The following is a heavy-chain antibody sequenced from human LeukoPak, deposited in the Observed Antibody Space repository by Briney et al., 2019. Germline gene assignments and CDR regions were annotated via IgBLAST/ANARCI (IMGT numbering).Heavy chain of an antibody. CDR3: ARVPHWLLLQYFDY. V-gene: IGHV1-18*01. Sequence: ASVTVSCKASGYTFTSYGISWVRQAPGQGLEWMGWISAYNGNTNYAQKLQGRVTMTTDTSTSTAYMELRSLRSDDTAVYYCARVPHWLLLQYFDYWGQGTLVTVSS. J-gene: IGHJ4*02. CDR1: GYTFTSYG. D-gene: IGHD3-22*01. CDR2: ISAYNGNT.